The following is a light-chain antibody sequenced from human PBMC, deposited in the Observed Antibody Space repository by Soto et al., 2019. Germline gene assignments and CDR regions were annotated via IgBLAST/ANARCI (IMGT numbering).Light chain of an antibody. Sequence: EIVLTQSPATLSLSPGERATVSCRASQSVSSYLAWYQQKPGQAPRLLIYDASNRATGIPARFSGSGSGTDLTLTISSPESEDFAVYYCQQRSNWPGTFGQGTKLEIK. CDR1: QSVSSY. CDR3: QQRSNWPGT. V-gene: IGKV3-11*01. CDR2: DAS. J-gene: IGKJ2*01.